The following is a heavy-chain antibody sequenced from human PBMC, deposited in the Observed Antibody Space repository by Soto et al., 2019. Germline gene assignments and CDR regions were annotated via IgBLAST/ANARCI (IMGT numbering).Heavy chain of an antibody. CDR2: ISYDGSIT. D-gene: IGHD4-17*01. J-gene: IGHJ4*02. V-gene: IGHV3-30*18. CDR3: AKDQKTVAVLDY. Sequence: QVQLVESGGAVVQPGRSLRLSCAASGFIFSSYGFQWVRQAPGKGLEWVSVISYDGSITYYLDSVKGRFTISKDDSKNTVYLQMDNLTPEDTALYYCAKDQKTVAVLDYWGQGTPVTVSS. CDR1: GFIFSSYG.